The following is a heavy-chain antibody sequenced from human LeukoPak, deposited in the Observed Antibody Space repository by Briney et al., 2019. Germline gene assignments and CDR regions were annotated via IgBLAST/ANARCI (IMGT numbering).Heavy chain of an antibody. V-gene: IGHV3-7*03. CDR2: IKQDGGEI. D-gene: IGHD3-16*01. Sequence: PGGSLRLSCAASGFTFSSSAMSWVRQAPGKGLEWVASIKQDGGEIYYVDSVRGRFIISRDNAKKSVYLQMNSLRAEDTAMYYCAKGRDGGFWGQGTLVTVSS. J-gene: IGHJ4*02. CDR3: AKGRDGGF. CDR1: GFTFSSSA.